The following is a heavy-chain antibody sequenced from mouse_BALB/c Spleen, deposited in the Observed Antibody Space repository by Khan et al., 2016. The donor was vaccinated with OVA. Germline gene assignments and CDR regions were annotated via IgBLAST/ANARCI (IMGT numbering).Heavy chain of an antibody. J-gene: IGHJ2*01. CDR3: TRDRNYYGSSFYFDY. CDR1: GFTFSSYS. Sequence: EVELVESGGGLVKPGGSLRLSCAASGFTFSSYSMSWVRQTPEKRLEWVATITSGGSYTYYPDSVQGRFTISRDNAKNTLYLQMSSLKSDDTAIYYCTRDRNYYGSSFYFDYWGQGTTLTVSS. V-gene: IGHV5-6-4*01. D-gene: IGHD1-1*01. CDR2: ITSGGSYT.